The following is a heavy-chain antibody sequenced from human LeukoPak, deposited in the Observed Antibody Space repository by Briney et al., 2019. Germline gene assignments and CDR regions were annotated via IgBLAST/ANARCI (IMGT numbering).Heavy chain of an antibody. D-gene: IGHD2-2*01. J-gene: IGHJ5*02. CDR3: ARGLVVVVPAASDYWFDP. V-gene: IGHV3-21*01. CDR1: GGSISSYY. CDR2: ISSSSTYI. Sequence: PSETLSLTCTVSGGSISSYYWSWVRQAPGKGLEWVSSISSSSTYIYYADSVKGRFTISRDNAKNSLYLQMNSLRAEDTAVYYCARGLVVVVPAASDYWFDPWGQGTLVTVSS.